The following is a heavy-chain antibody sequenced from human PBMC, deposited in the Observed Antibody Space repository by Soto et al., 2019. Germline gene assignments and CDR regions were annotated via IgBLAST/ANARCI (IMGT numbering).Heavy chain of an antibody. J-gene: IGHJ4*02. CDR3: ASGGRWELPQDY. CDR1: GGSVSSSSYY. CDR2: IYYSGST. D-gene: IGHD1-26*01. Sequence: SETLSLTCTVSGGSVSSSSYYWCWIRQPPGKGLEWIGSIYYSGSTYYNPSLRSRVTISLDTSKNQFSLKLSSVTAADTAVYYCASGGRWELPQDYWGQGTLVTVSS. V-gene: IGHV4-39*01.